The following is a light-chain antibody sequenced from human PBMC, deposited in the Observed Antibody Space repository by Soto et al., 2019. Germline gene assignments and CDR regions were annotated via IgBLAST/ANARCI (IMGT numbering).Light chain of an antibody. Sequence: EIVLTQSPGTLSLSPGERATLSCRASQSVSSSYLAWYQQKPGQAPRLLIYGASGRATGIPDRFSGSGSGTDFTLTISRLEPEDFALDYCQQYCSSPSFTFGPGTKVDIK. CDR2: GAS. CDR1: QSVSSSY. V-gene: IGKV3-20*01. J-gene: IGKJ3*01. CDR3: QQYCSSPSFT.